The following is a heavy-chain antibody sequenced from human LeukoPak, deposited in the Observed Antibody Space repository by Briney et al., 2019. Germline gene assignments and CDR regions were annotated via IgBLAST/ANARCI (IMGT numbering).Heavy chain of an antibody. J-gene: IGHJ4*02. CDR2: IHSDGSST. CDR3: ARHNYGYDY. V-gene: IGHV3-74*01. Sequence: GGSLRLSCAASGFTFRSYWMHWVRRAPGKGLVWVSHIHSDGSSTSYADSVQGRFTTSRDNAKNTLYLQMNSLRAEDTAVYYCARHNYGYDYWGQGTLVTVSS. D-gene: IGHD3-10*01. CDR1: GFTFRSYW.